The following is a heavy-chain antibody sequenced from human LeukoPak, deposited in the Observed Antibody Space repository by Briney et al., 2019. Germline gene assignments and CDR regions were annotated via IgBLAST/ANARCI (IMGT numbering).Heavy chain of an antibody. D-gene: IGHD3-10*01. CDR3: ARDGRITMVRGVTYYYYYMDV. V-gene: IGHV3-11*01. Sequence: GGSLRLSCAASGFTFSDYYMSWIRQAPGKGLEWLSYISSSGSNINYADSVKGRFTISRDNAKNSLYLQMNSLRAEDTALYYCARDGRITMVRGVTYYYYYMDVWGKGTTVTVSS. CDR2: ISSSGSNI. CDR1: GFTFSDYY. J-gene: IGHJ6*03.